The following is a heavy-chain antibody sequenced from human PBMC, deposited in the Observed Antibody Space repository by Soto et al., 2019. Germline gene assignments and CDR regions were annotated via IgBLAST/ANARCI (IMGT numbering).Heavy chain of an antibody. J-gene: IGHJ4*02. CDR2: INHSGTV. CDR1: GGAFNGYY. D-gene: IGHD3-16*01. V-gene: IGHV4-34*01. Sequence: QVHLQQWGAGLLKPSETLSLTCAVNGGAFNGYYWTWIRQSPGKGLQWIGEINHSGTVDYNPSLKSRVIFSIDKSKKQFSLTLTSVTAADTAVYYCARGGAALVGGSIWGFDYWGQGTLVTVSS. CDR3: ARGGAALVGGSIWGFDY.